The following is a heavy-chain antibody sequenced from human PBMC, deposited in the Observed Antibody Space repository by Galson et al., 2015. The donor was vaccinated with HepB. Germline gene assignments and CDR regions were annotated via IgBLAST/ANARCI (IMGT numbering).Heavy chain of an antibody. CDR3: AKAPYSGSYSNWFDP. V-gene: IGHV3-23*01. CDR2: ISGSGGST. Sequence: SLRLSCAASGFTFSSYAMSWVRQAPGKGLEWVSAISGSGGSTYYADSVKGRFTISRDNSKNTLYLQMNSLRAEDTAVYYCAKAPYSGSYSNWFDPWGQGTLVTVSS. D-gene: IGHD1-26*01. J-gene: IGHJ5*02. CDR1: GFTFSSYA.